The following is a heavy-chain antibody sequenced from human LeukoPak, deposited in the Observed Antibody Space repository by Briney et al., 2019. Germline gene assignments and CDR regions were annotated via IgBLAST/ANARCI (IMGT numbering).Heavy chain of an antibody. J-gene: IGHJ5*02. V-gene: IGHV1-46*01. CDR3: ATTVKRPGVVVADNWFDP. D-gene: IGHD2-15*01. CDR2: INPSGGST. CDR1: GYTFTSYY. Sequence: ASVKVSCKASGYTFTSYYMHWVRQAPGQGLEWMGIINPSGGSTSYAQKFQGRVTMTEDTSTDTAYMELSSLRSEDTAVYYCATTVKRPGVVVADNWFDPWGQGTLVTVSS.